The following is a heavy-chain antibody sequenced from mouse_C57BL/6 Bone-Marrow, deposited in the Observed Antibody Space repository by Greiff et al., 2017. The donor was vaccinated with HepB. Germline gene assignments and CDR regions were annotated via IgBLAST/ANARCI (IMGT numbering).Heavy chain of an antibody. J-gene: IGHJ1*03. CDR3: ARRGVTTYFDV. D-gene: IGHD2-5*01. CDR1: GYTFTSYW. Sequence: VQLQQSGAELVRPGSSVKLSCKASGYTFTSYWMDWVKQRPGQGLEWIGNIYPSDSETHYNQKFKDKATLTVDKSSSTAYMQLSSLTSEDSAVYYCARRGVTTYFDVWGTGTTVTVSS. V-gene: IGHV1-61*01. CDR2: IYPSDSET.